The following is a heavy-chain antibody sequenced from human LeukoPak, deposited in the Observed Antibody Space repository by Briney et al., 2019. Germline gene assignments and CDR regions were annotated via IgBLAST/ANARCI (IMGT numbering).Heavy chain of an antibody. J-gene: IGHJ4*02. CDR3: ARQAGGY. CDR1: GFTVSSYG. CDR2: ITSISSSI. V-gene: IGHV3-21*06. D-gene: IGHD3-10*01. Sequence: GGSLRLSCAASGFTVSSYGMNWVRQPPRKGLEWVSSITSISSSINYADSVKGRFTISRDNAKNSIYVQMKSLRAEDTAVYYCARQAGGYWGQGMLVTVSS.